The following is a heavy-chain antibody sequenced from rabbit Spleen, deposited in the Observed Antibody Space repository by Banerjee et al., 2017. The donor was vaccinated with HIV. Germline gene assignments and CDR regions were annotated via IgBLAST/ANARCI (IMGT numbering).Heavy chain of an antibody. V-gene: IGHV1S47*01. CDR2: IYAAKGST. CDR1: GFDCSNYG. D-gene: IGHD6-1*01. J-gene: IGHJ6*01. Sequence: QEQLVESGGGLVQPGGSLKLSCNASGFDCSNYGVTWVRQAPGKGLEWIGIIYAAKGSTDCASWVNGRFTISSDNAQSTVDLKMTSLTAADAATYFCARSTYGYDDYADLYYAAMDLWGPGTLVTVS. CDR3: ARSTYGYDDYADLYYAAMDL.